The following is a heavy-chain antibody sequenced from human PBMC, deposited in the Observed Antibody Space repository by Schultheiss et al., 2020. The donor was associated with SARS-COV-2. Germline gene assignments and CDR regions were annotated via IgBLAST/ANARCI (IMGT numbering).Heavy chain of an antibody. CDR2: IYYSGST. CDR3: ARVVEVCSSTSCYFNYYYYMDV. J-gene: IGHJ6*03. V-gene: IGHV4-34*01. CDR1: GGSFSGYY. Sequence: SETLSLTCAVYGGSFSGYYWSWIRQPPGKGLEWIGSIYYSGSTYYNPSLKSRVTISVDTSKNQFSLKLSSVTAADTAVYYCARVVEVCSSTSCYFNYYYYMDVWGKGTTVTVSS. D-gene: IGHD2-2*01.